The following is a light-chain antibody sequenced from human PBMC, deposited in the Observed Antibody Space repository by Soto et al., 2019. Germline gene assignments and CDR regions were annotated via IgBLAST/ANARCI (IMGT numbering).Light chain of an antibody. CDR1: QSVSSN. CDR2: GAS. Sequence: EIVMTQSPATLSVSPGERATLSCRASQSVSSNLAWYQQKPGQAPRLLIYGASTRATGIPARFSGSGSGTEFPLTISSLQSEDFAVYYCQQYNNWSRTFGKGTKV. CDR3: QQYNNWSRT. V-gene: IGKV3-15*01. J-gene: IGKJ1*01.